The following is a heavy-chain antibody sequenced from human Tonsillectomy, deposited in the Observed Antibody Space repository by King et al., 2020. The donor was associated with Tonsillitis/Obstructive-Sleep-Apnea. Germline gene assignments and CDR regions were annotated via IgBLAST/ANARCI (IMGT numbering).Heavy chain of an antibody. CDR3: AHSLYYYGSGTTFDS. CDR2: IYWDDDK. Sequence: TLKESGPTLVKPTQTLTLTCTFSGFSLITSAVGVGWIRQPPGKALEWLALIYWDDDKRYSPSLKSRLTITKDTSKNQVVLTMTNMDPVDTATYYCAHSLYYYGSGTTFDSWGQGTLVTVSS. D-gene: IGHD3-10*01. CDR1: GFSLITSAVG. V-gene: IGHV2-5*02. J-gene: IGHJ4*02.